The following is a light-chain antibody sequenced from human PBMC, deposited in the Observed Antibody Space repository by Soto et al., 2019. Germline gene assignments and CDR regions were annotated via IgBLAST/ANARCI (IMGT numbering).Light chain of an antibody. J-gene: IGLJ2*01. CDR1: NSNIGSNT. Sequence: QSALTQPPSASGTPGQRVTISCSGSNSNIGSNTVNWYQHLPGTAPKLLIHSDNQRASGVPDRLSGSKSGTSASLAISGLQSEDEANYYCASWDDRLNGPVFGGGTKLTVL. CDR3: ASWDDRLNGPV. CDR2: SDN. V-gene: IGLV1-44*01.